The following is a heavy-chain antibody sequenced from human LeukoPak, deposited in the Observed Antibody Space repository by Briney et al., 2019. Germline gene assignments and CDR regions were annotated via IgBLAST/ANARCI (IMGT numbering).Heavy chain of an antibody. D-gene: IGHD2-2*01. CDR3: AKDPLVVVPGGDY. CDR1: GFTFSSYG. V-gene: IGHV3-30*02. Sequence: GGSLRLSCAASGFTFSSYGMHWVRQSPGKGLEWVAFIRYDGSNKYYADSVKGRFTISRDNSKNTLYLQMNSLRAEDTAVYYCAKDPLVVVPGGDYWGQGTLVTVSS. J-gene: IGHJ4*02. CDR2: IRYDGSNK.